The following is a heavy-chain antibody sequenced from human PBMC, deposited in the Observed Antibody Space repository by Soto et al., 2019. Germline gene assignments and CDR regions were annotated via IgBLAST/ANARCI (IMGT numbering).Heavy chain of an antibody. CDR2: VSGSAGRT. CDR3: AKEVGMAATDTRADFDY. J-gene: IGHJ4*02. Sequence: GGSLRLSCAASGFTFSSHAMSWVRQAPGKGLEWVSVVSGSAGRTYYADSVKGRFTISRDNSKNTLYLQMNSLRVEDTAIYYCAKEVGMAATDTRADFDYWGQGTLVTVSS. V-gene: IGHV3-23*01. D-gene: IGHD6-13*01. CDR1: GFTFSSHA.